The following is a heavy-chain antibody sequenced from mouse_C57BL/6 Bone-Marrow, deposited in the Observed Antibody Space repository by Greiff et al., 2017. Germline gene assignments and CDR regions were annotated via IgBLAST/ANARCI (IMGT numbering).Heavy chain of an antibody. J-gene: IGHJ2*01. Sequence: QVQLQQPGAELVKPGASVKMSCKASGYTFTSYWITWVKQRPGQGLEWIGDIYPGSGSTNYNEKFKSKATLTVDTSSSTAYMQLSSLTSADSAVYYSASGFYGSSYFDYWGQGTTLTVSS. CDR3: ASGFYGSSYFDY. D-gene: IGHD1-1*01. CDR1: GYTFTSYW. V-gene: IGHV1-55*01. CDR2: IYPGSGST.